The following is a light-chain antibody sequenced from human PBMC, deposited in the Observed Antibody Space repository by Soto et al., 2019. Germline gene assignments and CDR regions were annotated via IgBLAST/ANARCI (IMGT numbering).Light chain of an antibody. CDR1: QSVRSY. CDR2: DAS. CDR3: QQRTNWPSST. V-gene: IGKV3-11*01. J-gene: IGKJ5*01. Sequence: EIVLTQSPATLSLSPGERATLSCRASQSVRSYLAWYQQKPGQAPRLLIHDASSRATGIPARFSGSGSGTDITLTISSLEPEDFAVYYCQQRTNWPSSTFGQGTRLEIK.